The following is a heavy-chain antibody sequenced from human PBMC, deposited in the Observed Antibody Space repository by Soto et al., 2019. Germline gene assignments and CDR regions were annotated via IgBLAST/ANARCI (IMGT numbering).Heavy chain of an antibody. J-gene: IGHJ6*02. CDR1: GYTFTAYY. D-gene: IGHD3-10*01. V-gene: IGHV1-2*02. CDR2: INPKFGDT. CDR3: ARNMDYYYGPGSGNGHGV. Sequence: QVQLVQSGAEVKEPGDSVRVSCEASGYTFTAYYIHWVRQAPGQGREWMGWINPKFGDTTYAQDFQGRVTMTRDMSISTVYMELSRLTSDDTAIYYCARNMDYYYGPGSGNGHGVWGQGTTVTVFS.